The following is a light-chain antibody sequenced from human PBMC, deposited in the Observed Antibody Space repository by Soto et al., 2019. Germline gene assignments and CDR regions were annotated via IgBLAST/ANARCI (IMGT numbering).Light chain of an antibody. V-gene: IGKV3-15*01. CDR3: QQYGGSNMFT. CDR1: QSVSSN. CDR2: GAS. J-gene: IGKJ2*01. Sequence: EIGMTQSPATLSVSPGERATLSCRASQSVSSNLAWYQQKPGQAPRLLIYGASTRANGIPARFSGSGSGTDFTLTISRVEPEDLAAYFGQQYGGSNMFTFGQGTKVDIK.